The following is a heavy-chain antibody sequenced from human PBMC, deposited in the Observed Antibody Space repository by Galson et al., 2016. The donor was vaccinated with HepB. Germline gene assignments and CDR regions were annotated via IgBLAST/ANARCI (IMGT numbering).Heavy chain of an antibody. CDR1: GFTFSSYA. D-gene: IGHD4-17*01. Sequence: SLRLSCAASGFTFSSYAMNWVRQAPGKGLEWVSGVSSSCGSTYYADSVKGRLTISRDNSEHTLYLQMNSLRAEDTAVYYCAKNHGDYNQWNCYDMDVWGQGTTVTVSS. CDR3: AKNHGDYNQWNCYDMDV. CDR2: VSSSCGST. V-gene: IGHV3-23*01. J-gene: IGHJ6*02.